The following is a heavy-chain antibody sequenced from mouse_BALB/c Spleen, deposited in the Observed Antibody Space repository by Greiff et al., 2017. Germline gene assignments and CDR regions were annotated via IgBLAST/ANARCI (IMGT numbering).Heavy chain of an antibody. CDR1: GFSLTGYG. D-gene: IGHD2-14*01. V-gene: IGHV2-6-7*01. CDR3: ARDRYDENYAMDY. Sequence: VQLQESGPGLVAPSQSLSITCTVSGFSLTGYGVNWVRQPPGKGLEWLGMIWGDGSTVYNSALKSRLSISKDNSKSQVFLKMNSLQTDDTARYYCARDRYDENYAMDYWGQGTSVTVSS. CDR2: IWGDGST. J-gene: IGHJ4*01.